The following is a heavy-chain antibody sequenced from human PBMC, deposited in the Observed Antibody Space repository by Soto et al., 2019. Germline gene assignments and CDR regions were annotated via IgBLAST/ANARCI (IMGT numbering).Heavy chain of an antibody. D-gene: IGHD6-13*01. CDR1: GYTFTSYG. CDR3: ARDIGLQLFDY. CDR2: IGGNNGSK. Sequence: QVQLVQSGAEVKKPGASVKVSCKASGYTFTSYGISWVRQAPGQGPEWMGWIGGNNGSKKYAQKLQGRVSMTTDTSTSTAYMELRSLRSYDTAVYYCARDIGLQLFDYWGQGTLVTVSS. J-gene: IGHJ4*02. V-gene: IGHV1-18*01.